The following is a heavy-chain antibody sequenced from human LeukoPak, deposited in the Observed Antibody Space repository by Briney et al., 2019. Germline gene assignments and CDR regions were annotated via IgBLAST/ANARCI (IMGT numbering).Heavy chain of an antibody. V-gene: IGHV4-59*08. Sequence: NPSETLSLTCTVSGGSISSYYWSWIRQPPGKGLEWIGYIYYSGSTNYNPSLKSRVTISVDTSKNQFSLKLSSVTAADTAVYYCARHLGFRDSSGWSPPYFDYWGQGTLVTVSS. CDR1: GGSISSYY. D-gene: IGHD3-22*01. J-gene: IGHJ4*02. CDR2: IYYSGST. CDR3: ARHLGFRDSSGWSPPYFDY.